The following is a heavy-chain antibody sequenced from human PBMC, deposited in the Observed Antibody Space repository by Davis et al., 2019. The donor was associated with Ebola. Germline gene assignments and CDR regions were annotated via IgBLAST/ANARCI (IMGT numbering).Heavy chain of an antibody. V-gene: IGHV2-26*01. CDR2: LFFSNDEE. D-gene: IGHD3-22*01. Sequence: SGPTLVKPTETLTLTCTVSGFSLSHARMGVSWIRQPPGKALEWLTHLFFSNDEEFYRTSLESRVTISKDTSKSQVVLTMANMDPADTATYYCARVLKLYDSSGYSLGDAFDIWGQGTMVTVSS. CDR1: GFSLSHARMG. J-gene: IGHJ3*02. CDR3: ARVLKLYDSSGYSLGDAFDI.